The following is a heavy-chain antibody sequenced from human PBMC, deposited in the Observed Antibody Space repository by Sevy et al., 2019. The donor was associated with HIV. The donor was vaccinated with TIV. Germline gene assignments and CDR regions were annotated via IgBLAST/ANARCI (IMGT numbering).Heavy chain of an antibody. CDR1: GFTFNSYW. D-gene: IGHD5-12*01. Sequence: GGSLRLSCAASGFTFNSYWMSWVRQAPGKGLEWVANIKQDGSEKYYVDSVKGRFTISRDNSQNSLFMQMNTLRAEDTAVYYCATEGSPYDTYYYYYGIDVWGQGTTVTVSS. J-gene: IGHJ6*02. V-gene: IGHV3-7*01. CDR3: ATEGSPYDTYYYYYGIDV. CDR2: IKQDGSEK.